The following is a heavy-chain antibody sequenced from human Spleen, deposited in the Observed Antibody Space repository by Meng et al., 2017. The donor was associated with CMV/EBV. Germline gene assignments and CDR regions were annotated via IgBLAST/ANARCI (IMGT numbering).Heavy chain of an antibody. V-gene: IGHV1-2*02. J-gene: IGHJ6*02. CDR1: GYTFTRYH. Sequence: ASVKVSCKASGYTFTRYHIHWVRQAPGQGLEWTGWINPNSGDTNYAQKFQGRVTMTRDTSISTAYMELSRLRSDDTAVYYCASGYDFWSGSPFYYYAMDVWGQGTTVTVSS. CDR2: INPNSGDT. CDR3: ASGYDFWSGSPFYYYAMDV. D-gene: IGHD3-3*01.